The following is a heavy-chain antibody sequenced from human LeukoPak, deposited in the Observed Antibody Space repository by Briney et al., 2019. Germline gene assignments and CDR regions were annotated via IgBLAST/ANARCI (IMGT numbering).Heavy chain of an antibody. J-gene: IGHJ4*02. CDR1: GSLFTTYW. Sequence: GASLQISCKGSGSLFTTYWISWVRPLPGKGLEWIGIIYPGDSSPRYSPSFRGQVTISVDKSTNTAYLQWSSLKASDTAMYYCARHRTQKFGCDYWGQGSLVTVSS. CDR3: ARHRTQKFGCDY. V-gene: IGHV5-51*01. D-gene: IGHD1-1*01. CDR2: IYPGDSSP.